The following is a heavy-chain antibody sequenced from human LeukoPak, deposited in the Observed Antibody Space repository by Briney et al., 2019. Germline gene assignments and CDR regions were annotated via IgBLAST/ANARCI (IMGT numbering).Heavy chain of an antibody. CDR2: ISSSGSTI. J-gene: IGHJ6*03. Sequence: GGSLRLSCAASGFTFSTYGVSWVRQAPGKGLEWVSYISSSGSTIYYADSVKGRFTISRDNAKTSLYLRMHSLRAEDTAVYFCADLGITITGGVWGKGTTVPTSS. CDR1: GFTFSTYG. D-gene: IGHD3-10*01. CDR3: ADLGITITGGV. V-gene: IGHV3-48*04.